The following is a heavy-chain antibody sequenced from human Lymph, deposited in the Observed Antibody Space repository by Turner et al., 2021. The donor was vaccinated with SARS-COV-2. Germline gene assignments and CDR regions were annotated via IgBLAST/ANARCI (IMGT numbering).Heavy chain of an antibody. D-gene: IGHD1-26*01. Sequence: QVQLLQSGAEVKKPRASVKVSCKAPGYTFTSYDINWVRQATGQGLEWRGWMKPNSGNTGYAKKFKGRVTMTRNTSISTAYMELSSLRSEDTAVYYCARGRYSGGGMDVWGQGTTVTVSS. CDR1: GYTFTSYD. CDR2: MKPNSGNT. CDR3: ARGRYSGGGMDV. V-gene: IGHV1-8*02. J-gene: IGHJ6*02.